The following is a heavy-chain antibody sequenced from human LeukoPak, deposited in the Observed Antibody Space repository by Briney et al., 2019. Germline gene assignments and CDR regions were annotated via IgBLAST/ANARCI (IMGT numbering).Heavy chain of an antibody. CDR3: AKDPYCSGGSCYPE. CDR1: GFTVSGDY. V-gene: IGHV3-53*01. J-gene: IGHJ4*02. CDR2: TYNDGST. D-gene: IGHD2-15*01. Sequence: GGSLRLSCAASGFTVSGDYMSWVRQAPGKGLEWVSVTYNDGSTYYAASVKGRFTIARDNSKNTLYLQMNSLRAEDTAVYYCAKDPYCSGGSCYPEWGQGTLVTVSS.